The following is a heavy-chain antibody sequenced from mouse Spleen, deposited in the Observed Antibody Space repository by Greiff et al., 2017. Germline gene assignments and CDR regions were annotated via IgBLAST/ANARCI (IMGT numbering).Heavy chain of an antibody. V-gene: IGHV7-3*01. CDR1: GFTFTDYY. CDR3: ARYIGSSYCDY. Sequence: EVHLVESGGGLVQPGGSLSLSCAASGFTFTDYYMSWVRQPPGKALEWLGFIRNKANGYTTEYSASVKGRFTISRDNSQSILYLQMNALRAEDSATYYCARYIGSSYCDYWGQGTTLTVSS. J-gene: IGHJ2*01. CDR2: IRNKANGYTT. D-gene: IGHD1-1*01.